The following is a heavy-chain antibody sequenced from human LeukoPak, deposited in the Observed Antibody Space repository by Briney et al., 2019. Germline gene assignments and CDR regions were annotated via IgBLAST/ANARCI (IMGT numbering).Heavy chain of an antibody. CDR3: ARATIAGASRWYYYYYYMDV. CDR2: MNPNSGKT. D-gene: IGHD6-19*01. J-gene: IGHJ6*03. V-gene: IGHV1-8*03. CDR1: GYTFTSYA. Sequence: LWASVTVSCKASGYTFTSYAMNWVRQAPGQGLEGMGWMNPNSGKTVYAQTFQGRGTITRNTSITTAYMELSSLRSEDTAVYYCARATIAGASRWYYYYYYMDVWGKGTTVTISS.